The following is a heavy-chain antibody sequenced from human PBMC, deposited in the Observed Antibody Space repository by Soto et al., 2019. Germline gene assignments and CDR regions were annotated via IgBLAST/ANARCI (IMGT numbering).Heavy chain of an antibody. CDR3: ARDPRFCSGGSCYYFDY. J-gene: IGHJ4*02. CDR2: IHPNSGGT. Sequence: ASVKVSCKASGYTFTGYYMHWVRQAPGQGLEWMGWIHPNSGGTNNAQKFQGRVTMTRDTYISTAYMELSRLRSDDTAVDYCARDPRFCSGGSCYYFDYWGQGTLVTVSA. D-gene: IGHD2-15*01. V-gene: IGHV1-2*02. CDR1: GYTFTGYY.